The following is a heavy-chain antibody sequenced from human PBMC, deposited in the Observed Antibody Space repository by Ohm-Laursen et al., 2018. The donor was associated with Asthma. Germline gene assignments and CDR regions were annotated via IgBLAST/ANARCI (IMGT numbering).Heavy chain of an antibody. CDR3: ARGAGGYYYDVGAFDI. V-gene: IGHV4-61*01. CDR1: GGSVSSGSYY. Sequence: SETLSLTCTVSGGSVSSGSYYWSWIRQPPGKGLEWIGYIYYSGSTNYNPSLKSRVTISVDTSKNQFSLKLSSVTAADTAVYYCARGAGGYYYDVGAFDIWGQGTMVTVSS. D-gene: IGHD3-22*01. J-gene: IGHJ3*02. CDR2: IYYSGST.